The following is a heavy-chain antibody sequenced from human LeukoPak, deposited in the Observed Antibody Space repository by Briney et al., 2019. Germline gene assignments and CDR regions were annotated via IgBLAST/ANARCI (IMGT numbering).Heavy chain of an antibody. V-gene: IGHV4-59*01. J-gene: IGHJ1*01. CDR3: VRGLGRFEYFQH. Sequence: SSENLSLTCTVSGGSINNYYWSWIRQPPGKGLEWIGYIYHSGSTDYNPSLESRVTISVDTSKNQFSLKLSSVTAADTAVYYCVRGLGRFEYFQHWGQGTLVTVSS. D-gene: IGHD3-9*01. CDR1: GGSINNYY. CDR2: IYHSGST.